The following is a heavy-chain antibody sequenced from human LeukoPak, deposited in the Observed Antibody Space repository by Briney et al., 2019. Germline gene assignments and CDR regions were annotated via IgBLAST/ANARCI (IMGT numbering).Heavy chain of an antibody. CDR2: ISAYNGNT. Sequence: ASVEVSCKASGYTFTSYGISWVRQAPGQGLEWMGWISAYNGNTNYAQKLQGRVTMTTDTSTSIAYMELRSLRSDDTAVYYCARDLLVARFSYYYDSSGYHWGSAFDIWGQGTMVTVSS. CDR3: ARDLLVARFSYYYDSSGYHWGSAFDI. J-gene: IGHJ3*02. CDR1: GYTFTSYG. D-gene: IGHD3-22*01. V-gene: IGHV1-18*01.